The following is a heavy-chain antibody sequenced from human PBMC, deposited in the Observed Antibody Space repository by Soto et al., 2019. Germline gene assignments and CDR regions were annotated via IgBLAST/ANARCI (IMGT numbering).Heavy chain of an antibody. CDR2: IVVGSGNT. V-gene: IGHV1-58*01. Sequence: SVKVSCKASGFTFTSSAVQWVRQARGQRLEWIGWIVVGSGNTNYAQKFQEGVTITRDMSTSTAYMELSSLRSEDTAVYYCAADLYYYGSGSYYIRPNYYYGMDVWGQGTTVTVSS. CDR1: GFTFTSSA. J-gene: IGHJ6*02. D-gene: IGHD3-10*01. CDR3: AADLYYYGSGSYYIRPNYYYGMDV.